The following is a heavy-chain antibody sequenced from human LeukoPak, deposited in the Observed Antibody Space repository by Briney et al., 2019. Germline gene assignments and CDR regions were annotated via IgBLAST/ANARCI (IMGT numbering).Heavy chain of an antibody. V-gene: IGHV3-21*01. D-gene: IGHD5-18*01. CDR1: GFTFSSYS. CDR3: AREFKSGYGMWA. J-gene: IGHJ5*02. Sequence: GGSLRLSCTASGFTFSSYSMNWVRQAPGKGLEWVSSITSSSDYIYYADSEKGRFTISRDNAENSLHLQMNSLRADDTAVYYCAREFKSGYGMWAWGQGTLVTVSS. CDR2: ITSSSDYI.